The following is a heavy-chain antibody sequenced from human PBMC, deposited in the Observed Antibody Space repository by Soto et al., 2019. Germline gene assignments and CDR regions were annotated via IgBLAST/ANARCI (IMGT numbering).Heavy chain of an antibody. V-gene: IGHV3-48*04. Sequence: EVQLVDSGGGQAQPGGSLRLSCAASGFSFRSFSMNWVRLAPGKGPEWVAYINGDGSKIFYADSVKGRFTISRDNSKDSLFLQMNSLRGEDTAMYYCAREATPVVTPWVFHYWGRGTLVTVSS. D-gene: IGHD2-21*02. CDR2: INGDGSKI. CDR1: GFSFRSFS. J-gene: IGHJ4*02. CDR3: AREATPVVTPWVFHY.